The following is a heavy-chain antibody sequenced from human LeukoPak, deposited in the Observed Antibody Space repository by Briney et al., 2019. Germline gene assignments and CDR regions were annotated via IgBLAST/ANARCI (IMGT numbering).Heavy chain of an antibody. Sequence: GGSLRLSCAASGFTFSSYAMHWVRQAPGKGLEWVAVISYDGSNKYYADSVKGRFTISRDNSKNTLYLQMNSLRAEDTAVYYCARDFREIVATYYFDYWGQGTLVTVSS. CDR2: ISYDGSNK. D-gene: IGHD5-12*01. V-gene: IGHV3-30-3*01. J-gene: IGHJ4*02. CDR1: GFTFSSYA. CDR3: ARDFREIVATYYFDY.